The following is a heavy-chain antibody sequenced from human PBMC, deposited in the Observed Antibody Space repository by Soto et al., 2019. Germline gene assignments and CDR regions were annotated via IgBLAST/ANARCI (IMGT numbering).Heavy chain of an antibody. CDR2: ISYDGSNK. Sequence: GGSLRLSCAASGFTFSSYGMHWVRQAPGKGLEWVAVISYDGSNKYYADSVKGRFTISSDNSKITLYLKMIGLKAEDTAEYDCAEDLRYGSSTSCYGGGMDVWGQGTTVTVSS. CDR1: GFTFSSYG. CDR3: AEDLRYGSSTSCYGGGMDV. D-gene: IGHD2-2*01. V-gene: IGHV3-30*18. J-gene: IGHJ6*02.